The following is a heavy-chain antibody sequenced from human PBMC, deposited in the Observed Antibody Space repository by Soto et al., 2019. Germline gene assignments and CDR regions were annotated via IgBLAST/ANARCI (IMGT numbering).Heavy chain of an antibody. D-gene: IGHD2-2*01. V-gene: IGHV4-30-2*01. CDR1: GVSISSGGYS. CDR3: ARVPDR. J-gene: IGHJ5*02. CDR2: IYHSGST. Sequence: SETLSLTCAVSGVSISSGGYSWSWIRQPPGKGLEWIGYIYHSGSTYYNPSLKNRVTISVDRSKNQFSLKLSSVTAADTAVYYCARVPDRWGQGTLVTVSS.